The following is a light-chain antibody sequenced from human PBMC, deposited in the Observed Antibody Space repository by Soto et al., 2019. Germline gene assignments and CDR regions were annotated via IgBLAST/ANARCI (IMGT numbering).Light chain of an antibody. Sequence: EIVMTQSPATLSVSPGESATLSCRASQSVSINVAWYQQKPGQAPRLLIHHASTRATSTPARFSGSGSGTEFTLTIKSLQSEVFAVYYCQQYINWPPETFGQGTKVDIK. CDR2: HAS. V-gene: IGKV3-15*01. CDR1: QSVSIN. J-gene: IGKJ2*01. CDR3: QQYINWPPET.